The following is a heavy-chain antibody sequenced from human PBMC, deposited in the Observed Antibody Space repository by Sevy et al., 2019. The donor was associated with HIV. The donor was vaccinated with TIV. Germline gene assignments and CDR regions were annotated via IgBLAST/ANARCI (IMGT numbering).Heavy chain of an antibody. Sequence: SLRPSCAASGFTLGGYGLPRVRATPGKGLEWVPGISLNRGSLDYADSVKGRFTNSRDNAKNSLYLQMNSLRAEDTALYYCAKGYYDSSGYPAWDYWGQGTLVTVSS. V-gene: IGHV3-9*01. CDR1: GFTLGGYG. CDR2: ISLNRGSL. J-gene: IGHJ4*02. D-gene: IGHD3-22*01. CDR3: AKGYYDSSGYPAWDY.